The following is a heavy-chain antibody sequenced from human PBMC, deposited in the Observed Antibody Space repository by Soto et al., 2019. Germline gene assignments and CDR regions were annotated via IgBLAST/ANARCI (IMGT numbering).Heavy chain of an antibody. J-gene: IGHJ4*02. CDR3: TTGIYYDILTGYHNVAY. Sequence: EVQLEESGGGLGKPGGSLRLSCAASGFNLSHPWMTWVRQAAGKGLEWVGRIKSNTDGGTADYAAPGKGRFTISRDDSKNTVYLQMNSLKTEDTAVYYCTTGIYYDILTGYHNVAYWGQGTLVTVSS. D-gene: IGHD3-9*01. CDR1: GFNLSHPW. CDR2: IKSNTDGGTA. V-gene: IGHV3-15*01.